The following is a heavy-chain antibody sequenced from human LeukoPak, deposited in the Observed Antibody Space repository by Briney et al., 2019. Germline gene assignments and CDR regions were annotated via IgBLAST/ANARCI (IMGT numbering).Heavy chain of an antibody. CDR3: TSGWALNA. Sequence: SQTLSLTCVISGGSISSNNAAWSWIRQSPSRGLEWLGRTYFRSEWHQDYAASVKGRIRIDSDTSKNQFSLHLTSMTPGDTAVYYCTSGWALNAWGQGTLVTVSS. D-gene: IGHD3-16*01. CDR2: TYFRSEWHQ. CDR1: GGSISSNNAA. V-gene: IGHV6-1*01. J-gene: IGHJ5*02.